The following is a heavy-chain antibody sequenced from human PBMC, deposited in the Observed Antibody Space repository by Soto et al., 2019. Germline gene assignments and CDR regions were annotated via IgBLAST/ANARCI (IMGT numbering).Heavy chain of an antibody. D-gene: IGHD2-15*01. V-gene: IGHV1-69*13. CDR2: IIPIFGTA. J-gene: IGHJ6*02. Sequence: SVKVSCKASGGTFSSYAISWVRQAPGQGLEWMGGIIPIFGTANYAQKFQGRVTITADESTSTAYMELSSLRSEDTAVYYCARSWDCSGGSCYSTSRYYYYYGMDVWGQGTTVTVSS. CDR1: GGTFSSYA. CDR3: ARSWDCSGGSCYSTSRYYYYYGMDV.